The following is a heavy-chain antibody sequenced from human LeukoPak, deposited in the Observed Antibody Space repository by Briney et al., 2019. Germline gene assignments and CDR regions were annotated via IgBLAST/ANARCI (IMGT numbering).Heavy chain of an antibody. Sequence: PGGSLRLSCAASGFTFSIYGMNWVRQAPGKGLEWVSSISSTGGDIYYADSVRGRFTISRDHSKNSLYLQLNRLRAEDTAVYFCATDDRDYYYFYMDVWGKGTT. D-gene: IGHD3-10*01. J-gene: IGHJ6*03. CDR3: ATDDRDYYYFYMDV. CDR2: ISSTGGDI. CDR1: GFTFSIYG. V-gene: IGHV3-21*01.